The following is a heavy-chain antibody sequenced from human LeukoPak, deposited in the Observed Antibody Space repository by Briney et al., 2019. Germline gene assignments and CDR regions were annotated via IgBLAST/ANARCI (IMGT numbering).Heavy chain of an antibody. J-gene: IGHJ3*02. CDR2: MNPNSGNT. Sequence: ASVKVSCKASGYTFTSYDINWVRQATGQGLEWMGWMNPNSGNTGYAQKFQGRVTMTRNTSISTAYMELSSLRSEDTAVYYCASEIYCGGDCQDDAFDIWGQGTMVAVSS. D-gene: IGHD2-21*02. CDR1: GYTFTSYD. V-gene: IGHV1-8*01. CDR3: ASEIYCGGDCQDDAFDI.